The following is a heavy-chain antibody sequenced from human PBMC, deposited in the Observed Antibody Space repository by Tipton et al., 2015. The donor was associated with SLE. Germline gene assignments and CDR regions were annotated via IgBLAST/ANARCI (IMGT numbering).Heavy chain of an antibody. D-gene: IGHD1-1*01. J-gene: IGHJ4*02. V-gene: IGHV6-1*01. CDR1: GDSVSSSSAA. CDR2: TYYRSKWYS. Sequence: GLVKPSQTLSLTCAISGDSVSSSSAAWNWFRQSPSRGLEWLGRTYYRSKWYSDYALFVRSRINVSQDTSKNQFSLHLDSVTPEDTAVYYCARYTNNWYLDYWGQGTLVTVSS. CDR3: ARYTNNWYLDY.